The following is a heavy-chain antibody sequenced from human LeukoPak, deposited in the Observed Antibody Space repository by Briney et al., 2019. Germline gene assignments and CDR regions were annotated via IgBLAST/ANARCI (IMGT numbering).Heavy chain of an antibody. V-gene: IGHV4-30-4*01. CDR2: MYYSGST. D-gene: IGHD3-22*01. Sequence: SETLSLTCTVSGGSISSGDYYWSWIRQPPGKGLEWIAYMYYSGSTYYNPSLKSQVTMSADTSKNQLSLKLSSVTAADTAVYYCARPYYYDSRIDPWGQGILVTVSS. CDR1: GGSISSGDYY. CDR3: ARPYYYDSRIDP. J-gene: IGHJ5*02.